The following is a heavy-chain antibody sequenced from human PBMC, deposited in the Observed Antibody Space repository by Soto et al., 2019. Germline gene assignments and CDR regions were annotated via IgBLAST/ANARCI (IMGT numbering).Heavy chain of an antibody. J-gene: IGHJ4*02. V-gene: IGHV3-9*01. CDR3: EKDYRGNHWIDF. D-gene: IGHD3-22*01. Sequence: ESGGGLVQPGRSLRLSCAASGFTFDHYAMHWVRQAPGKGLEWVSGISYDSGAIDYADSVKGRFPISRDNTRNSLFLQLNSLRTDDTALYYSEKDYRGNHWIDFWGVGTLVTVSS. CDR1: GFTFDHYA. CDR2: ISYDSGAI.